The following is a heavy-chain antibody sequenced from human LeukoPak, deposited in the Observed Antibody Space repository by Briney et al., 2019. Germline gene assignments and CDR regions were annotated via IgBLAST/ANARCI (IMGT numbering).Heavy chain of an antibody. Sequence: PSETLSLTCAVYGGSLRADFWSWIRQPPGKGLEWIGDIHPGGSTKYNPSLESRVTISVDTSKNQFSLRLTSVTAADTAVYYCARAPDRIRFDPWGQGALFTVSS. CDR2: IHPGGST. D-gene: IGHD1-14*01. CDR3: ARAPDRIRFDP. V-gene: IGHV4-34*01. J-gene: IGHJ5*02. CDR1: GGSLRADF.